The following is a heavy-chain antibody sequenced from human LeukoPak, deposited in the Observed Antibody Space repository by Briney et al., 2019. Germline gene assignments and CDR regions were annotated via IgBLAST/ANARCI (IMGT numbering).Heavy chain of an antibody. V-gene: IGHV3-7*01. CDR1: GFTFSSYW. Sequence: PGGSLRLSCAASGFTFSSYWMSCVCQAPGKGLEWVANIKQDGSEKYYVDSVKGRFTISRDNAKNSLYLQMNSLRAEDTAVYYCAREPKDYYGSGSYYLDYWGQGTLVTVSS. D-gene: IGHD3-10*01. CDR3: AREPKDYYGSGSYYLDY. J-gene: IGHJ4*02. CDR2: IKQDGSEK.